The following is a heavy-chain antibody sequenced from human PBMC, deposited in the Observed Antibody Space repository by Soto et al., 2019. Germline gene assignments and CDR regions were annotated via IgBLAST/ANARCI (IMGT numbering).Heavy chain of an antibody. CDR2: ISGSGGST. D-gene: IGHD3-3*01. CDR1: GFTFSSYA. J-gene: IGHJ4*02. CDR3: AKVSWFGVVIITANAY. V-gene: IGHV3-23*01. Sequence: PGGSLRLSCVASGFTFSSYAMSWVRQAPGKGVERVSAISGSGGSTYYADSVKGRFTISRDNSKNTLYLQMNSLRAEDTAVYYCAKVSWFGVVIITANAYWGQGTMVTGSS.